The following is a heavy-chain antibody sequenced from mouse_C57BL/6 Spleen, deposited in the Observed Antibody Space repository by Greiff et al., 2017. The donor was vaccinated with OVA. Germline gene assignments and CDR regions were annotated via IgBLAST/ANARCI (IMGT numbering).Heavy chain of an antibody. CDR2: IRLKSDNYAT. CDR1: GFTFSNYW. CDR3: TTGSSDV. J-gene: IGHJ1*03. V-gene: IGHV6-3*01. Sequence: EVQGVESGGGLVQPGGSMKLSCVASGFTFSNYWMNWVRQSPEKGLEWVAQIRLKSDNYATHYAESVKGRFTISRDDSKSSVYLQMNNLRAEDTGIYYCTTGSSDVWGTGTTVTVSS.